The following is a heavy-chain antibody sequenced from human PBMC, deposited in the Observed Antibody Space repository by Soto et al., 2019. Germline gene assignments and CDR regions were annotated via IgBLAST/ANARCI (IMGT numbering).Heavy chain of an antibody. V-gene: IGHV3-33*01. J-gene: IGHJ6*02. CDR2: IWHDGNNK. Sequence: GGSLRLSCAASGFTFSNYGMHWVRQAPGKGLEWVAIIWHDGNNKYYADSVRGRFIISRDNSKNRLYLQMNSLRAEDTAVYYCASDLVGASDSYGLDVWGQGTPVTAP. CDR1: GFTFSNYG. D-gene: IGHD1-26*01. CDR3: ASDLVGASDSYGLDV.